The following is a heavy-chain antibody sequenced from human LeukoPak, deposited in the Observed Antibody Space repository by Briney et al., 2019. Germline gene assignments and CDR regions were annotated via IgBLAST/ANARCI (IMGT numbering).Heavy chain of an antibody. CDR3: ATAGVVVIAGAFDI. V-gene: IGHV1-24*01. Sequence: WASVKVSCKVSGYTLSELSIHWVRQAPGKGLEWMGGFDPKDGETFYAQKFQGRVTMTEDTATDTAYMELRSLRSEDTALYYCATAGVVVIAGAFDIWGQGTMVTVSS. D-gene: IGHD3-22*01. CDR1: GYTLSELS. J-gene: IGHJ3*02. CDR2: FDPKDGET.